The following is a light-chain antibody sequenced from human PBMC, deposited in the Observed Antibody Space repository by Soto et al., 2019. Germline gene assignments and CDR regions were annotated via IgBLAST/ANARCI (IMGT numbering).Light chain of an antibody. Sequence: DIQMTQSPSSVSASIGDRVTITCRASQDIAGWLAWYQQTPGKAPKLLIYAASSLQTGVPSRFSGSPSGTDFTLTISSLQAEDYAAYYCQQTSSFPPTFGKGTKVEIK. CDR1: QDIAGW. CDR3: QQTSSFPPT. CDR2: AAS. J-gene: IGKJ1*01. V-gene: IGKV1-12*01.